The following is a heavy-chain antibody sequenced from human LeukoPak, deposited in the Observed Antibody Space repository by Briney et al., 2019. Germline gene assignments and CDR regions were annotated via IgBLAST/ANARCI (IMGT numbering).Heavy chain of an antibody. D-gene: IGHD2-21*02. J-gene: IGHJ1*01. CDR2: ISGSGGST. Sequence: PGGSLRLSCAASGFTFSSYAMSWVRQAPGKRLEWVSAISGSGGSTYYADSVKGRFTISRDNSKNTLYLQMNSLRAEDTAVYYCAKDEHIVVVTGSEYFQHWGQGTLVTVSS. CDR3: AKDEHIVVVTGSEYFQH. CDR1: GFTFSSYA. V-gene: IGHV3-23*01.